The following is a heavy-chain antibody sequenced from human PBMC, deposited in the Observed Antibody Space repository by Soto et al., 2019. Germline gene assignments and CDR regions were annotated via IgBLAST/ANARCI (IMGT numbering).Heavy chain of an antibody. CDR2: IIPLFGTA. D-gene: IGHD4-17*01. J-gene: IGHJ6*02. CDR1: GGTFSSYA. Sequence: SVKVSCKASGGTFSSYAISWVRQAPGQGLEWMGGIIPLFGTANYAQKVQGRVTITADESTSTAYMELSSLRSEDTAVYYCARGEGYGDYVRYYYGIDVWGQGTTVTVSS. V-gene: IGHV1-69*13. CDR3: ARGEGYGDYVRYYYGIDV.